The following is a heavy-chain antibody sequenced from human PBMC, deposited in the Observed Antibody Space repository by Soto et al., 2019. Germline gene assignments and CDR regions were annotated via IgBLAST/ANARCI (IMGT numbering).Heavy chain of an antibody. CDR3: ARSSGGSIEYPPDY. Sequence: QVQLVESGGGLVQPGGSLRLSCAASGFTFSGYGMHWVRQSPGEGLEWVAILANDGSYQYYAESVKGRFTISRDNSKNTLYLQMDSLSPEDTAFYYCARSSGGSIEYPPDYWGQGTLVTVSS. J-gene: IGHJ4*02. V-gene: IGHV3-30*03. CDR1: GFTFSGYG. D-gene: IGHD2-15*01. CDR2: LANDGSYQ.